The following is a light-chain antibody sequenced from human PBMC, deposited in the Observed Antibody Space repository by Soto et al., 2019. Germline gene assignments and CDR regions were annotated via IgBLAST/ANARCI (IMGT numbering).Light chain of an antibody. V-gene: IGLV2-14*01. CDR1: SSDVGGYNY. Sequence: QSALTQPASVSGSTGKSITISCTGTSSDVGGYNYVSWFQQHPGKAPKLMIYEVSNRPSGVSNRFSGSRSGNTASLTISGLQSEDEAEYYCNSYTNNNTFVFGTGTKLTV. CDR3: NSYTNNNTFV. J-gene: IGLJ1*01. CDR2: EVS.